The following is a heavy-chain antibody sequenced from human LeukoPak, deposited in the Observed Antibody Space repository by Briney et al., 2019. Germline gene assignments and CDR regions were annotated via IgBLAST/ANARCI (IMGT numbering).Heavy chain of an antibody. J-gene: IGHJ4*02. V-gene: IGHV3-30-3*01. D-gene: IGHD3-22*01. Sequence: PGGSLRLSCAASGFTFSSYAMHWVRQAPGKGLEWVAVISYDGSNKYYADSVKGRFTISRDNSKNTLYLQMNSLRAEDTAVYYCARDQKTHSSGYYYSYYFDYWGQGTLVTV. CDR3: ARDQKTHSSGYYYSYYFDY. CDR2: ISYDGSNK. CDR1: GFTFSSYA.